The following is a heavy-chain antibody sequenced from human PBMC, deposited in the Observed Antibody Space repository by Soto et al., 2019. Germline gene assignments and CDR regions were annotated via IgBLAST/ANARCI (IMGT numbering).Heavy chain of an antibody. Sequence: SQTLSLTCAISGDSVSSNNAAWNWIRQSPSRGLEWLGRTFYRSTWHNDYAESIKTRILIDPDTSKNQFSLHLNSVTPEDAAVYFCATETTRVRGAINDFDYWGQGTLVTVSS. V-gene: IGHV6-1*01. J-gene: IGHJ4*02. D-gene: IGHD3-10*01. CDR1: GDSVSSNNAA. CDR3: ATETTRVRGAINDFDY. CDR2: TFYRSTWHN.